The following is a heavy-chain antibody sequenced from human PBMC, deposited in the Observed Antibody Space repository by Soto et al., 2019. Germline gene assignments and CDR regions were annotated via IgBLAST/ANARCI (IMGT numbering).Heavy chain of an antibody. CDR3: AKATSATCPGSICYSFDY. Sequence: GGSLRLSCAASRFTSGYHAMNWVRQAPGKGLEWVSTISSNGENTHYADSVKGRFIISSDNSSNTVALQMNSLRPEDTALYYCAKATSATCPGSICYSFDYWGQGTLVTVSS. D-gene: IGHD2-21*01. J-gene: IGHJ4*02. V-gene: IGHV3-23*01. CDR2: ISSNGENT. CDR1: RFTSGYHA.